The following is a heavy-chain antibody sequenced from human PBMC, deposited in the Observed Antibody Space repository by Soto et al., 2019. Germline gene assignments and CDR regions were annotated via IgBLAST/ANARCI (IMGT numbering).Heavy chain of an antibody. Sequence: SETLSLTCTVSGGSISSGAYYWSWIRQHPGRGLEWIGYIYYSGSTYYNPSLKSRVTISVDTSKSQFSLKLSSVTAADTAVYYCASSAPYCSGGSCSSPKRSWWYFDLWGRGTLVTVSS. D-gene: IGHD2-15*01. CDR2: IYYSGST. J-gene: IGHJ2*01. CDR3: ASSAPYCSGGSCSSPKRSWWYFDL. V-gene: IGHV4-31*03. CDR1: GGSISSGAYY.